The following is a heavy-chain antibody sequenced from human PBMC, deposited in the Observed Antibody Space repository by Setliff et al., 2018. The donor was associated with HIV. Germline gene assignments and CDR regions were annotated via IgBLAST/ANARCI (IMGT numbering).Heavy chain of an antibody. Sequence: PGGSLRLSCAASGFTFSDAWMSWVRQAPGKGLEWVGFIRSKAYGGTTEYAASVKGRFTISRDDSKNMLYLQMNSLETEDTAVYYCTTKGRDVYTLEAPGWGQGTLVTVSS. V-gene: IGHV3-15*01. CDR3: TTKGRDVYTLEAPG. D-gene: IGHD2-15*01. CDR1: GFTFSDAW. J-gene: IGHJ4*02. CDR2: IRSKAYGGTT.